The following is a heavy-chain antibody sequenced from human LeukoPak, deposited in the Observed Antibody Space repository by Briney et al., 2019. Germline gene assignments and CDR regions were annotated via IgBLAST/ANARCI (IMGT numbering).Heavy chain of an antibody. Sequence: GASVKVSCKASGYTFFYYGISWVRQAPGQGLEWMGWISAYNGNTNYAQKLQGRVTMTTDTSTSTAYMELRSLRSDDTAVYYCARDLAVAGTNWYFDLWGRGTLVTVSS. CDR3: ARDLAVAGTNWYFDL. J-gene: IGHJ2*01. V-gene: IGHV1-18*01. CDR2: ISAYNGNT. CDR1: GYTFFYYG. D-gene: IGHD6-19*01.